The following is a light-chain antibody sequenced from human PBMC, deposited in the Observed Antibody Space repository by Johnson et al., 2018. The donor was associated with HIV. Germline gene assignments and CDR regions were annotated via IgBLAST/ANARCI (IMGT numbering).Light chain of an antibody. J-gene: IGLJ1*01. V-gene: IGLV1-51*01. CDR2: DNY. CDR1: SSNIGNNY. Sequence: QSVLTQPPSVSAAPGQKVTISCSGSSSNIGNNYVSWYQQLPRTAPKLLIYDNYKRPSGIPDRFSGSKSGTSATLGITGLQTGDEADYYCGAWNSTLNIVLYVFETGTRVTVL. CDR3: GAWNSTLNIVLYV.